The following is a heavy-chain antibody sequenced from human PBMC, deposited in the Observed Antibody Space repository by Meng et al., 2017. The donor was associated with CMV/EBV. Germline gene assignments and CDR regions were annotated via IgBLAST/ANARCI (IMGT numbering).Heavy chain of an antibody. J-gene: IGHJ4*02. V-gene: IGHV3-48*04. CDR2: ISSSSSTI. Sequence: GGPLRLSCAASGFTFSSYSMNWVRQAPGKGLEWVSYISSSSSTIYYADSVEGRFTISRDNAKNSLYLQMNSLRAEDTAVYYCARDSRITGNQRLVDYWGQGTLVTVSS. D-gene: IGHD1-20*01. CDR1: GFTFSSYS. CDR3: ARDSRITGNQRLVDY.